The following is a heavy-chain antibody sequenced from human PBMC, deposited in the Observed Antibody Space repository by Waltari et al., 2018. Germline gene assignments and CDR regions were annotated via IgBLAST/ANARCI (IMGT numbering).Heavy chain of an antibody. D-gene: IGHD3-10*01. CDR3: AKVYIPGYFDY. Sequence: EVQLLESGGGLVQPGGSLRLSCAASGFTFSSYAMSWVRQAPGKGLEGVSAIRGSGGSTYYADSVKGRFTISRDNSKNTLYLQMNSLRAEDTAVNYCAKVYIPGYFDYWGQGTLVTVSS. CDR1: GFTFSSYA. V-gene: IGHV3-23*01. CDR2: IRGSGGST. J-gene: IGHJ4*02.